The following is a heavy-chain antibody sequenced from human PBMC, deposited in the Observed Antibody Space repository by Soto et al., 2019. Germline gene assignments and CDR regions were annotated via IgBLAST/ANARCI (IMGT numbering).Heavy chain of an antibody. Sequence: EVQLLESGGGLVQPGGSLRLTCVGSGFTFRNQDMRWVRQAPGKGLEWVSGISGRGGVTYYADSVKGRFTISRDNSKNTLYLQMNNLRANDTAVYYCVKDRQFRSHYESAGHYNDWGQGTLVTVSS. CDR3: VKDRQFRSHYESAGHYND. D-gene: IGHD3-9*01. J-gene: IGHJ4*02. CDR1: GFTFRNQD. V-gene: IGHV3-23*01. CDR2: ISGRGGVT.